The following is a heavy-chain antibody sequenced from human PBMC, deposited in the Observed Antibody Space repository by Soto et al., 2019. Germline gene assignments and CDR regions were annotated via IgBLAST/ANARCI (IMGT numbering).Heavy chain of an antibody. CDR1: GFTFSDYY. CDR3: ARGRGAAADFFDF. J-gene: IGHJ4*02. V-gene: IGHV3-11*05. Sequence: SLRLSCAVSGFTFSDYYMTWIRQAPGKGLEWVSYISSSTSHTNYADSVKGRFTISRDNAKNSLFLQMNSLRAEDTAVYYCARGRGAAADFFDFWGQGSLVIVSS. D-gene: IGHD1-26*01. CDR2: ISSSTSHT.